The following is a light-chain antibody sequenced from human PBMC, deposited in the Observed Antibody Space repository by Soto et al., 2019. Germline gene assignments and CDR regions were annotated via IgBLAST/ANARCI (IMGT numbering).Light chain of an antibody. Sequence: EIVMTQSPATLSVSPGERATLSCRASQNLRSSLAWYQQKPGQAPRLLIYGASTRATGIPARFSGSGSGTEFTLTISSLQSEDFAVYFCQQYNIWPQTFGQRTKVDIK. CDR3: QQYNIWPQT. CDR2: GAS. J-gene: IGKJ1*01. CDR1: QNLRSS. V-gene: IGKV3-15*01.